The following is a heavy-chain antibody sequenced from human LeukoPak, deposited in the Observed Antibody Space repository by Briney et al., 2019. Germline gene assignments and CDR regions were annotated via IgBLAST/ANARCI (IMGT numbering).Heavy chain of an antibody. J-gene: IGHJ4*02. CDR2: INHSGST. CDR3: ARSPVLYGTRQKGVDY. Sequence: PSETLSLTCAVYGGSFSGYYWSWIRQPPGKGLEWIGEINHSGSTNYSPSLKSRVTISVDTSKNQFSLKLSSVTAADTAVYYCARSPVLYGTRQKGVDYWGQGTLVTVSS. CDR1: GGSFSGYY. V-gene: IGHV4-34*01. D-gene: IGHD1-1*01.